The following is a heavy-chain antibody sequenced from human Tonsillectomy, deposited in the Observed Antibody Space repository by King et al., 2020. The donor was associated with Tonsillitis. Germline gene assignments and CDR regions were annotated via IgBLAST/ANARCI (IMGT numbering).Heavy chain of an antibody. CDR3: ARDQGSYFTLGVCSPFGY. D-gene: IGHD2-8*01. CDR2: ISYDGSHK. J-gene: IGHJ4*02. V-gene: IGHV3-30*04. CDR1: GFTFSNYA. Sequence: QLVQSGGGVVQPGRSLRLSCAASGFTFSNYAMHWVRQAPGKGLEWVAVISYDGSHKYYADSVKGRFTISIDNSKNTLYLQMNSLRPQDTAVYYCARDQGSYFTLGVCSPFGYWGQGTQVTVS.